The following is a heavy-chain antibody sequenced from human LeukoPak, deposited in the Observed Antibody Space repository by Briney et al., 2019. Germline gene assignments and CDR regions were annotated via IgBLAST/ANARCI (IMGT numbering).Heavy chain of an antibody. V-gene: IGHV4-59*01. J-gene: IGHJ6*03. D-gene: IGHD5-18*01. CDR3: ARGIYRRRDHPYSFDDYYYYYYMDV. Sequence: SETLSLTXTASGGSISSYYGSWTRQPPGKGLEWIGYVYYPGSTNYNPSLKSRVTISLDTSKNQFTLRLSSVTAADTAVYYCARGIYRRRDHPYSFDDYYYYYYMDVWGKGATVTVSS. CDR1: GGSISSYY. CDR2: VYYPGST.